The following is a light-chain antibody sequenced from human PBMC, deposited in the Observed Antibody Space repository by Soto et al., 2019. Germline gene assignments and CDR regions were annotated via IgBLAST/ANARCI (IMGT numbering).Light chain of an antibody. CDR2: DAS. CDR1: QSVKSS. V-gene: IGKV3-11*01. CDR3: QARSSWPPVLT. Sequence: ENVLTQSPVTLSLSPGERATLSCRASQSVKSSLAWYQQKPGQAPRLLIYDASNRAAGIPARFSGSGSGTDFTLTISSLDPEDFAVSYCQARSSWPPVLTFGGGTKVEIK. J-gene: IGKJ4*01.